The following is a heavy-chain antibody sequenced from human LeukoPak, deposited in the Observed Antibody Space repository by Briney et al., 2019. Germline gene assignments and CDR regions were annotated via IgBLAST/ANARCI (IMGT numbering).Heavy chain of an antibody. Sequence: PGRSLRLSCAASGFTVSSNYMSWVRQAPGKGLEWVSVIYSGGSTYYADSVKGRFTISRDNSKNTLYLQMNSLRAEDTAVYYCARDQSSSGRGGAFDIWGQGTMVTVSS. D-gene: IGHD6-6*01. CDR1: GFTVSSNY. J-gene: IGHJ3*02. CDR3: ARDQSSSGRGGAFDI. CDR2: IYSGGST. V-gene: IGHV3-66*01.